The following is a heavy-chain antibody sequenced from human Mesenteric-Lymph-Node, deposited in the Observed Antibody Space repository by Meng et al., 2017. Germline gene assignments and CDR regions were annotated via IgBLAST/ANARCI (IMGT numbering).Heavy chain of an antibody. CDR3: ARGRGPHFS. CDR1: GFTFDDYA. CDR2: ISWNSGSI. Sequence: SLKISCAASGFTFDDYAMHWVRQAPGKGLEWVSGISWNSGSIGYADSVKGRFTISRDNAKNSLYLQMNSLRAEDTAVYYCARGRGPHFSWGQGTQVTVSS. V-gene: IGHV3-9*01. D-gene: IGHD2/OR15-2a*01. J-gene: IGHJ4*02.